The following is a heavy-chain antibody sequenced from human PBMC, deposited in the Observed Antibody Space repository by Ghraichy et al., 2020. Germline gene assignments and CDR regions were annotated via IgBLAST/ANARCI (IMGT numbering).Heavy chain of an antibody. CDR1: GGSISSGGYS. CDR3: ARDSHVGEDYYYGMDV. D-gene: IGHD3-16*01. V-gene: IGHV4-30-2*01. Sequence: SQTLSLTCAVSGGSISSGGYSWSWIRQPPGKGLEWIGYIYHSGSTYYNPSLKSRVTISVDRSKNQFSLELSSVTAADTAVYYCARDSHVGEDYYYGMDVWGQGTTVTVSS. CDR2: IYHSGST. J-gene: IGHJ6*02.